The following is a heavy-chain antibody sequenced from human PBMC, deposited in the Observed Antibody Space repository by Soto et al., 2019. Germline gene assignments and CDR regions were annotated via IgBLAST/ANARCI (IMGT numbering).Heavy chain of an antibody. D-gene: IGHD6-19*01. CDR1: GFTFSGYS. CDR2: ISSRSTNV. J-gene: IGHJ6*02. Sequence: GGSLRLSCVGSGFTFSGYSMAWVRQAPGRGLEWVASISSRSTNVDYADSVKGRFTISRDNSKNTLYLQMNSLRAEDTAVYYCAKDKGRSLAGGMDVWGQGTTVTVSS. CDR3: AKDKGRSLAGGMDV. V-gene: IGHV3-21*01.